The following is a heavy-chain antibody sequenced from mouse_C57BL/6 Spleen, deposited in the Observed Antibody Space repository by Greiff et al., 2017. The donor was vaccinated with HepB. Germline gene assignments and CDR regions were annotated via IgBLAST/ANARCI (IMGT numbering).Heavy chain of an antibody. CDR1: GYTFTSYW. Sequence: QVQLQQPGAELVRPGSSVKLSCKASGYTFTSYWMDWVKQRPGQGLEWIGNIYPSDSETHYNQKFKDKATLTVDKSSSTAYMQLSSLTSEDSAVYYCARSRYYSKSSPYWYFDVWGTGTTFTVSS. J-gene: IGHJ1*03. V-gene: IGHV1-61*01. CDR3: ARSRYYSKSSPYWYFDV. D-gene: IGHD2-5*01. CDR2: IYPSDSET.